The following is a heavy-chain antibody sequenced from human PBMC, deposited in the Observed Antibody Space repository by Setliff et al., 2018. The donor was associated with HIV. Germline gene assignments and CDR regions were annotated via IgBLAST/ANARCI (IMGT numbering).Heavy chain of an antibody. CDR2: INPNSGGT. CDR1: GYTFTGYY. Sequence: ASVKVSCKASGYTFTGYYMHWVRQAPGQGLEWMGWINPNSGGTNYAQKFQGRVTMTGDTSISTAYMELSRLRSDDTAVYYCARVPDWGTINFDYWGQGTLVTAPQ. D-gene: IGHD7-27*01. CDR3: ARVPDWGTINFDY. J-gene: IGHJ4*02. V-gene: IGHV1-2*02.